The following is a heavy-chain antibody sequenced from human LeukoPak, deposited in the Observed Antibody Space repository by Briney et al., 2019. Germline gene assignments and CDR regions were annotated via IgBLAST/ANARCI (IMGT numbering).Heavy chain of an antibody. J-gene: IGHJ4*02. CDR2: IYYSGST. D-gene: IGHD3-10*01. Sequence: SETLSLTCTVSGGSISSYYWSWIRQPPGKGLEWIGYIYYSGSTNYNPSLKSRVTISVDTSKNQFSLKLSSVTAADTAVYYCARRIYGSGSWGFDYWGQGTLVTVSS. CDR3: ARRIYGSGSWGFDY. CDR1: GGSISSYY. V-gene: IGHV4-59*08.